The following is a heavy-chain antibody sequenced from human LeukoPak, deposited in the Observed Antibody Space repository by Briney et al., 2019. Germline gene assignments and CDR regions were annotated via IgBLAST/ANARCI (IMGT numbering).Heavy chain of an antibody. D-gene: IGHD3-10*01. Sequence: SETLSLTCAVSGGSISSSNWWNWVRQPPGKGLEWIGEIYHSGSTNYNPSLKSRVTISVDKSKNQFSLKLSSVTAADTAVYYCARVYYGSGSLHYYYYYMDVWGKGTTVTISS. V-gene: IGHV4-4*02. CDR1: GGSISSSNW. CDR3: ARVYYGSGSLHYYYYYMDV. J-gene: IGHJ6*03. CDR2: IYHSGST.